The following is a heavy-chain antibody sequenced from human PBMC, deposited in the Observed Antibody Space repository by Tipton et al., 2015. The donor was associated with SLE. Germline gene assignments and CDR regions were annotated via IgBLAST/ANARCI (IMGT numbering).Heavy chain of an antibody. V-gene: IGHV4-61*02. CDR1: GGSISSGSYY. CDR2: IYLSGST. Sequence: GLVKPSETLSLTCTVSGGSISSGSYYWSWIRQPAGKGLEWIGRIYLSGSTNYNPSLKSRVTISVDTSKNQFSLRLSAVTAADTAVYYCARSQWLPHYFDYWGQGALVTVSS. CDR3: ARSQWLPHYFDY. D-gene: IGHD5-24*01. J-gene: IGHJ4*02.